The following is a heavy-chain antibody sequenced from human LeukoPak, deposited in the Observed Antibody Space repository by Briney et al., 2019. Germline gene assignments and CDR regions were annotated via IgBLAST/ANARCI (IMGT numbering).Heavy chain of an antibody. CDR3: ARSIGLTGGGVDV. CDR1: GFTLSDYN. J-gene: IGHJ6*02. Sequence: GGSLRLSCAASGFTLSDYNMNWVRQAPGKGLEWVSYITNSGSTIHYADSVKGRFTISRDNAKNSLYLQMNSLRAEDTAVYYCARSIGLTGGGVDVWGQGTTVTVSS. D-gene: IGHD3-9*01. V-gene: IGHV3-11*01. CDR2: ITNSGSTI.